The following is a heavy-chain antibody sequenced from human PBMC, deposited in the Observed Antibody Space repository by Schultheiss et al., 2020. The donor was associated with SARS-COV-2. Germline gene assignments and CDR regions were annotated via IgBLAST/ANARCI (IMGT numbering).Heavy chain of an antibody. CDR2: ISSSGSTI. Sequence: GGSLRLSCAASGFTFSSYEMNWVRQAPGKGLEWVSYISSSGSTIYYADSVKGRFTISRDNAKNSLYLQMNSLRAEDTAVYYCARSGELWSGYLPYYYYGMDVWGQGTTVTVSS. CDR1: GFTFSSYE. D-gene: IGHD3-3*01. V-gene: IGHV3-48*03. CDR3: ARSGELWSGYLPYYYYGMDV. J-gene: IGHJ6*02.